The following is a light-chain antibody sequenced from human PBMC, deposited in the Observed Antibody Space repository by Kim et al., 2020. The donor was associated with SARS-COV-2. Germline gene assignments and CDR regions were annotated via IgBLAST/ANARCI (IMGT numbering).Light chain of an antibody. CDR1: QDISNY. CDR2: DAS. J-gene: IGKJ4*01. Sequence: DIQMTQSPSSLSASVGDRVTITCQASQDISNYLNWYQQKPGKAPKLLIYDASNLEKGVPSRFSGSGSGTDFTFTISSLQPEDIATYFWQQYDNLPLTFGAGDKVGIK. CDR3: QQYDNLPLT. V-gene: IGKV1-33*01.